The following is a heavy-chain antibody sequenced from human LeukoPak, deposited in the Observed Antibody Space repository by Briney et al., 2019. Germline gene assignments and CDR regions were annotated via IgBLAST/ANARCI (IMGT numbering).Heavy chain of an antibody. CDR3: ARRILHSSWYRPKYNWFDP. Sequence: SETLSLTCTVSGDSISSYYWSWIRQPPGKGLEWIGSIYYSGSTYYNPSLKSRVTISVDTSKNQFSLKLSSVTAADTAVYYCARRILHSSWYRPKYNWFDPWGQGTLVTVSS. CDR2: IYYSGST. D-gene: IGHD6-13*01. V-gene: IGHV4-39*01. J-gene: IGHJ5*02. CDR1: GDSISSYY.